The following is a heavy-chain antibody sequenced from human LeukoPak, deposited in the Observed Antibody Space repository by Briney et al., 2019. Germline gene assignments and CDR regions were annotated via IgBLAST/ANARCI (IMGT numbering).Heavy chain of an antibody. CDR1: GGSVSSGSYY. V-gene: IGHV4-61*01. CDR3: AREHYDNWFDP. CDR2: IYYSGST. Sequence: SETLSLTCTVSGGSVSSGSYYWSWIRQPPGKGLEWIGYIYYSGSTNYSPSLKSRVTISVDTSKNQFSLKLSSVTAADTAVYYCAREHYDNWFDPWGQGTLVTVSS. J-gene: IGHJ5*02. D-gene: IGHD3-16*01.